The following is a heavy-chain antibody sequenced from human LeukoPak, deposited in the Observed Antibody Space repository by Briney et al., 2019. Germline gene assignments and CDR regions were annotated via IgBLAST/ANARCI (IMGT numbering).Heavy chain of an antibody. CDR2: IHYSGST. V-gene: IGHV4-39*07. Sequence: SETLSLTCTVSGGSISSSSYYWGWIRQPPGKGLEWIGSIHYSGSTNYNPSLKSRVTISVDTSKNQFSLKLSSVTAADTAVYYCARGVDSNYSYDYWGQGTLVTVSS. J-gene: IGHJ4*02. CDR1: GGSISSSSYY. CDR3: ARGVDSNYSYDY. D-gene: IGHD4-11*01.